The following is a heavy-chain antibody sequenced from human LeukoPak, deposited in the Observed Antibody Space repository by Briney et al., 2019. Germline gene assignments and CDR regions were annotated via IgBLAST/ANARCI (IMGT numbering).Heavy chain of an antibody. CDR2: INPNSGGT. D-gene: IGHD4-11*01. V-gene: IGHV1-2*02. Sequence: ASVKVSCKASGYTFTGYYMHWVRQAPGQGLEWMGWINPNSGGTNYAQKFQGRVTMTRDTSISTACMELSRLRSDDTAVYYCAREGDYSNYVRYFDYWGQGTLVTVSS. J-gene: IGHJ4*02. CDR1: GYTFTGYY. CDR3: AREGDYSNYVRYFDY.